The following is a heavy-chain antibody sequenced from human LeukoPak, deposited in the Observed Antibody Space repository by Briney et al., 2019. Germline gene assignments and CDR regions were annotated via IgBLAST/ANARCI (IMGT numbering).Heavy chain of an antibody. CDR3: ARGGLITGTAMDV. D-gene: IGHD1-7*01. J-gene: IGHJ6*03. CDR1: GGTFISYA. Sequence: ASVKVSCKASGGTFISYAISWVRQAPGQGLEWMGGIIPIFGTANYARKFQGRVTITTDESTSTAYMELSSLRSEDTAVYYCARGGLITGTAMDVWGKGTTVTVSS. CDR2: IIPIFGTA. V-gene: IGHV1-69*05.